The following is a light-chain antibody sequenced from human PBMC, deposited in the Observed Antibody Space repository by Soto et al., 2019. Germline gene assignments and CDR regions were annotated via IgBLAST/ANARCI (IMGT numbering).Light chain of an antibody. CDR3: QQYGSSPLT. CDR2: GVS. V-gene: IGKV3-20*01. Sequence: DIVLTQSPGTVSLSPGERATLSCRASQRVSSGYLAWYHQKPGQAPRLLIYGVSSKATGIPDRFSSRGSGTNFTLTISRLEPEDIAVYSCQQYGSSPLTFGQETKVEIK. J-gene: IGKJ1*01. CDR1: QRVSSGY.